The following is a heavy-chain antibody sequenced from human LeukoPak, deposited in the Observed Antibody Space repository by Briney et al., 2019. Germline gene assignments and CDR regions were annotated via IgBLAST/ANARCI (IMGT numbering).Heavy chain of an antibody. Sequence: ASVTVSCQASGYTFTGYYMHWVRQAPGQGLEWMGWINPNSGGKNNAQEFQGRDPMTRHTSISTAYMELSRLRSDDTAVYYCARYGSNSSGWVDYWGQGTLVTVSS. CDR1: GYTFTGYY. CDR3: ARYGSNSSGWVDY. CDR2: INPNSGGK. D-gene: IGHD3-22*01. J-gene: IGHJ4*02. V-gene: IGHV1-2*02.